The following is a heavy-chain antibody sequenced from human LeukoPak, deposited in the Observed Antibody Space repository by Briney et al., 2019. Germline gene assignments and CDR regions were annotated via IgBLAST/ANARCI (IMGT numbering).Heavy chain of an antibody. CDR2: MNPNSGNT. J-gene: IGHJ6*03. CDR1: GYTFTSYD. D-gene: IGHD5-18*01. CDR3: ARGLTAWYYYYYMDV. V-gene: IGHV1-8*01. Sequence: ASVKVCCKASGYTFTSYDINWVRQATGQGLEWMGWMNPNSGNTGYAQKFQGRVTMTRNTSISTAYMELSSLRSEDTTVYYCARGLTAWYYYYYMDVWGKGTTVTVSS.